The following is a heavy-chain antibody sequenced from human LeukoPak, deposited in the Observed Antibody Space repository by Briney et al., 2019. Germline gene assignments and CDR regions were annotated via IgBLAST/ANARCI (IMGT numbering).Heavy chain of an antibody. CDR1: GYTFTGYY. CDR2: MNPNSGNT. CDR3: ARGEYSSSWYLYYYYYMDV. J-gene: IGHJ6*03. V-gene: IGHV1-8*02. Sequence: GASVKVSCKASGYTFTGYYMHWVRQATGQGLEWMGWMNPNSGNTGYAQKFQGRVTMTRNTSISTAYMELSSLRSEDTAVYYCARGEYSSSWYLYYYYYMDVWGKGTTVTISS. D-gene: IGHD6-13*01.